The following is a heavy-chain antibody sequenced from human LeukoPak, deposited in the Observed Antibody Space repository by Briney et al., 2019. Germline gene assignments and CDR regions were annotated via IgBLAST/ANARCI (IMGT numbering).Heavy chain of an antibody. J-gene: IGHJ4*02. CDR3: ADSNYWYPVDY. CDR1: GFPLSNYA. Sequence: GGSLRLSRAHSGFPLSNYAMRWVRQAPGKGLEWGSSITGKCDTTYYADSVKGRFTISRDNSNNTLELQMNSLRAEDTAVYYCADSNYWYPVDYWGQGTLVTVS. CDR2: ITGKCDTT. V-gene: IGHV3-23*01. D-gene: IGHD4-11*01.